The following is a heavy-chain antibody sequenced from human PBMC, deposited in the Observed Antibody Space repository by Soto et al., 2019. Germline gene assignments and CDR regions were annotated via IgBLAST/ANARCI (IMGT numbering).Heavy chain of an antibody. Sequence: QVQLQESGPGLVKPSQTLSLTCSVSGVSISSGGYYWSWIRQHPGKGLEWIGYIYYSGNTYYNPFLKSRITISLDTSKDQFFLNLSSVTAADTAVYYCARGGYGDYSIRGFDPWGQGILVTVSS. D-gene: IGHD4-17*01. CDR2: IYYSGNT. V-gene: IGHV4-31*03. CDR1: GVSISSGGYY. CDR3: ARGGYGDYSIRGFDP. J-gene: IGHJ5*02.